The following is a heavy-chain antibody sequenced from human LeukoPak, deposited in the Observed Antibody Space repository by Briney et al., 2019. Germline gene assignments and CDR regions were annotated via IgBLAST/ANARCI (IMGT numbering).Heavy chain of an antibody. CDR1: GYTFTGYY. CDR3: ARGSAEGYYYYMDV. V-gene: IGHV1-2*02. J-gene: IGHJ6*03. D-gene: IGHD3-10*01. CDR2: INPNSGGT. Sequence: ASVKVSCKASGYTFTGYYMHWVRQAPGQGLEWMGWINPNSGGTNYAQKFQGRVTMTRDTSISTAYMELSRLRSDDTAVYYCARGSAEGYYYYMDVWGKGTTVTVSS.